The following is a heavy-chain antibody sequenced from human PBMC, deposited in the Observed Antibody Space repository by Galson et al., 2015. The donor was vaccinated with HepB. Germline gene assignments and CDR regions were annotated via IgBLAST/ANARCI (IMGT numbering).Heavy chain of an antibody. D-gene: IGHD3-10*01. CDR1: GFTFSSYA. J-gene: IGHJ5*02. CDR2: ISYDGSNK. CDR3: AREGCDYYGSGSSGLFCWFDP. Sequence: SLRLSCAASGFTFSSYAMHWVRQAPGKGLEWVAVISYDGSNKYYADSVKGRFTISRDNSKNTLYLQMNSLRAEDTAVYYCAREGCDYYGSGSSGLFCWFDPWGQGTLVTVSS. V-gene: IGHV3-30-3*01.